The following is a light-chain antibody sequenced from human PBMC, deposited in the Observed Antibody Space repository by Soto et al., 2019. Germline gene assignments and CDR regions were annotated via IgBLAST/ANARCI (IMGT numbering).Light chain of an antibody. V-gene: IGKV1-33*01. CDR2: EAS. CDR1: QAINEY. J-gene: IGKJ5*01. CDR3: QQYDNLPIT. Sequence: DIQMTQSPSSLSASVGDRVTITCQASQAINEYLTWYQQKPGKAPKLLIYEASNLETGVPSRFSGSGSGTHFTFTISSLQPEDIATYYCQQYDNLPITFGQGTRLEIK.